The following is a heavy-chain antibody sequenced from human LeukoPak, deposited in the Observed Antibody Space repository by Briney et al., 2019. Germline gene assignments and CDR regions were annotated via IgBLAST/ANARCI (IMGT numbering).Heavy chain of an antibody. V-gene: IGHV3-15*01. Sequence: GGSLRLSCAASGFTFSNAWMSWVRQAPGKGPEWVGRIKSKTDGGTTDYAAPVKGRFTISRDDSKNTLCLQMNSLRAEDTAVYYCARGATGDRLGYWGQGTLVTVSS. D-gene: IGHD7-27*01. CDR1: GFTFSNAW. J-gene: IGHJ4*02. CDR3: ARGATGDRLGY. CDR2: IKSKTDGGTT.